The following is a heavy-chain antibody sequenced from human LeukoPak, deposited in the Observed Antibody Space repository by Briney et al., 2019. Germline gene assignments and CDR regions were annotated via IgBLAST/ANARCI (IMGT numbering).Heavy chain of an antibody. CDR2: IWYDGSNK. V-gene: IGHV3-33*01. CDR3: ARDPRYCSSTSCPDDYYFDY. CDR1: GFTFSSYG. J-gene: IGHJ4*02. Sequence: GGSLRLSCAASGFTFSSYGIHWVRQAPGKGLEWVAVIWYDGSNKYYADSVKGRFTISRDNSKNTLYLQMNSLRAEDTAVYYCARDPRYCSSTSCPDDYYFDYWGQGTLVTVSS. D-gene: IGHD2-2*01.